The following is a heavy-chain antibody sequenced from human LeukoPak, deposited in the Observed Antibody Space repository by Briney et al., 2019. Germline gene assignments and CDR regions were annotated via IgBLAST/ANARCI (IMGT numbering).Heavy chain of an antibody. V-gene: IGHV3-23*01. D-gene: IGHD1-14*01. CDR2: ISGSGSST. CDR3: AKERMYNNGWFSP. J-gene: IGHJ5*02. Sequence: SGGSLRLSCAASGFTFTSYAMNWVRQAPGKGLEWVSTISGSGSSTYYVDSVKGRFTISRDNSKDTLYLQMDSLRAEDTAVYYCAKERMYNNGWFSPWGQGTLVTVSS. CDR1: GFTFTSYA.